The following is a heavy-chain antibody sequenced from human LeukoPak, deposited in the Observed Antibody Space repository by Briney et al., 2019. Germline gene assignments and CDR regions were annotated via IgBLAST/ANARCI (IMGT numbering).Heavy chain of an antibody. CDR2: ISSSSSYI. V-gene: IGHV3-21*01. D-gene: IGHD4-17*01. CDR3: ARDRNGDYQRDYDAFDI. CDR1: GFTFSGYS. Sequence: GGSLRLSCAASGFTFSGYSMNWVRQAPGKGLEWVSSISSSSSYIYYAGSVKGRFTISRDNAKNSLYLQMNSLRAEDTAVYYCARDRNGDYQRDYDAFDIWGQGTMVTVSS. J-gene: IGHJ3*02.